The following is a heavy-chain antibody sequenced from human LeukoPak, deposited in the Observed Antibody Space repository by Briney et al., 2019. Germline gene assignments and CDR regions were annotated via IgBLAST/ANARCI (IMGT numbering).Heavy chain of an antibody. CDR2: INPSGGST. D-gene: IGHD3-16*01. J-gene: IGHJ4*02. CDR1: GYTFTSYY. V-gene: IGHV1-46*01. Sequence: ASVKVSCKASGYTFTSYYMHWVRQAPGQGLEWMGIINPSGGSTSYAQKFRGRVTITTDESTSTAYMELSSLRSEDTAVYYCARGGYYFDYWGQGTLVTVSS. CDR3: ARGGYYFDY.